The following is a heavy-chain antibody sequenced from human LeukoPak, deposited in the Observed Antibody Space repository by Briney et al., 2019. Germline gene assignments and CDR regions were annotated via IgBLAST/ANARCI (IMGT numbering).Heavy chain of an antibody. CDR1: GGSISSYY. J-gene: IGHJ6*03. CDR2: IYYSGST. V-gene: IGHV4-59*08. D-gene: IGHD2-2*01. CDR3: ARQGIVVVPAANDSENYYYYMDV. Sequence: SETLSLTCTVSGGSISSYYWSWIRQPPGKGLEWIGYIYYSGSTNYNPSLKSRVTISVDTSKNQFSLKLSSVTAADTAVYYCARQGIVVVPAANDSENYYYYMDVWGKGTTVTVSS.